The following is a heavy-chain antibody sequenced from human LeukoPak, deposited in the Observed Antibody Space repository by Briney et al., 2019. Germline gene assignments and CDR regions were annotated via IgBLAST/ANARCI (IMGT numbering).Heavy chain of an antibody. CDR3: AKVIAGYPDAFDI. D-gene: IGHD3-9*01. CDR2: ISWNSGSI. J-gene: IGHJ3*02. Sequence: SLRLSCAPSGFTFDEHAVHWVRQAPGNGLEWVSGISWNSGSIGYAVSEKGRFTISRDNAKNALYLQMNSLRAEDTGVYYCAKVIAGYPDAFDIWAQGTRVTVSS. CDR1: GFTFDEHA. V-gene: IGHV3-9*01.